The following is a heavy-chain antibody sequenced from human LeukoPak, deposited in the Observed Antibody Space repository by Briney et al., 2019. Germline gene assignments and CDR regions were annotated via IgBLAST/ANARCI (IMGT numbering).Heavy chain of an antibody. J-gene: IGHJ3*02. CDR2: IKQDGSEK. D-gene: IGHD3-10*01. CDR3: AREILLWFGPRPSDSEGDAFDI. V-gene: IGHV3-7*01. CDR1: GFTFSSYW. Sequence: PGGSLRLSCAASGFTFSSYWMSWVRQAPGKGLEWVANIKQDGSEKYYVDSVKGRFTISRDNAKNSLYLQMNSLRAEDTAVYYCAREILLWFGPRPSDSEGDAFDIWGQGTMVTVSS.